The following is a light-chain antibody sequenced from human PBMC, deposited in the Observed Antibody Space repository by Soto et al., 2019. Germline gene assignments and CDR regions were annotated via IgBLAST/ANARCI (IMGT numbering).Light chain of an antibody. V-gene: IGLV2-23*02. CDR2: EVN. CDR1: SSDVGTYTL. CDR3: SSYAGPITFYV. Sequence: QSALTQPASVSGSTGQSITISCTGNSSDVGTYTLVSWYQQHPGKAPKLVIYEVNKRPAVVAKRFSGSKSGDTASLTISGLQAEDEADYYCSSYAGPITFYVFGAGTKLTVL. J-gene: IGLJ1*01.